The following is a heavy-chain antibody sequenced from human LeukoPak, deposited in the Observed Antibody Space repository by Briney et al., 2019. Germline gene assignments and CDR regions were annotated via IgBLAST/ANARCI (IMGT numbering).Heavy chain of an antibody. CDR3: ATYPYHDYVWGSYQPFDY. Sequence: GGSLRLSCVPSGSTFTNYTMDWVRQAPGKGLEWVAFIQTDGSTKSYAESVKGRFTISRDNSKNTVSLQMNSLRAEDTAVYYCATYPYHDYVWGSYQPFDYWGQGTLVTVSS. J-gene: IGHJ4*02. CDR2: IQTDGSTK. D-gene: IGHD3-16*02. V-gene: IGHV3-30*02. CDR1: GSTFTNYT.